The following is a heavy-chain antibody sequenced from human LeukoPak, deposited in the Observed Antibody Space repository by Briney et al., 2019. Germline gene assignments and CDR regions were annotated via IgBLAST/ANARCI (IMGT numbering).Heavy chain of an antibody. D-gene: IGHD3-9*01. CDR2: INPSGGST. CDR3: ATDDILTGYYKFDY. J-gene: IGHJ4*02. V-gene: IGHV1-46*01. CDR1: GYTFTNYY. Sequence: ASVKVSCKASGYTFTNYYMHWVRQAPGQGLEWMGLINPSGGSTNYAQKFQGRVTMTRDMSTSTVYMELSSLRSEDTAMYYCATDDILTGYYKFDYWGQGTLVTVSS.